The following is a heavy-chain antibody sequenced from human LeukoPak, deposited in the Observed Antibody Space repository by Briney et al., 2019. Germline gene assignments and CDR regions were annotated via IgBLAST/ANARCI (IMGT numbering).Heavy chain of an antibody. D-gene: IGHD4-17*01. Sequence: SETLSLTCTVSGGSISSYYWSWIRQPAGKGLEWIGRIYTSGSTNYNPSLKSRVTMSVDTSKNQFSLKLSSVTAADTAVYYCAKIFIMTTVTTSGDYWGQGTLVTVSS. CDR3: AKIFIMTTVTTSGDY. CDR2: IYTSGST. V-gene: IGHV4-4*07. J-gene: IGHJ4*02. CDR1: GGSISSYY.